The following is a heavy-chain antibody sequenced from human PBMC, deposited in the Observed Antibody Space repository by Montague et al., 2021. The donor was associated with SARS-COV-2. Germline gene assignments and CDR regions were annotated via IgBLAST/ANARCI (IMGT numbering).Heavy chain of an antibody. CDR3: ARAAAGYYYYGMDV. Sequence: SRRLSCSASGFTFSSYAMSWVRQAPGKGLEWVSAISGSGGSTYYADSVKGRFTISRDNSKNTLYLQMNSLRAEDTAVYYCARAAAGYYYYGMDVWGQGTTVTVSS. D-gene: IGHD6-13*01. J-gene: IGHJ6*02. CDR2: ISGSGGST. V-gene: IGHV3-23*01. CDR1: GFTFSSYA.